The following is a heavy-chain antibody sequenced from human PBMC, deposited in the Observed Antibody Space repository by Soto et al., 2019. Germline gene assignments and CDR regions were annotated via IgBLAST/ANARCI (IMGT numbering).Heavy chain of an antibody. CDR2: IIPNLGIA. V-gene: IGHV1-69*02. J-gene: IGHJ6*02. CDR1: GGTFSSYT. Sequence: QVQLVHSGAEVKKPGSSVKVSCKASGGTFSSYTISWVRQAPGQGLEWMGRIIPNLGIANYAQKFQGRVTITADKSTSKAYMELRSLRSEDTAVYYCARGRKTAMVHYYAMDVWGQGTTVTVSS. CDR3: ARGRKTAMVHYYAMDV. D-gene: IGHD5-18*01.